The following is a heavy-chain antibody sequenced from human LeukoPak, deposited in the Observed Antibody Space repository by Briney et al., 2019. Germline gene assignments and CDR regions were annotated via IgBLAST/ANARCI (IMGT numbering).Heavy chain of an antibody. V-gene: IGHV1-69*13. CDR2: IIPIFGTA. D-gene: IGHD3-22*01. Sequence: ASVKVSCKASGGTFSSYAISCVRQAPGQGLEWMGGIIPIFGTANYAQKFQGRVTITADESTSTAYMELSSLRSEDTAVYYCARGRGLLLFDYWGQGTLVTVSS. J-gene: IGHJ4*02. CDR3: ARGRGLLLFDY. CDR1: GGTFSSYA.